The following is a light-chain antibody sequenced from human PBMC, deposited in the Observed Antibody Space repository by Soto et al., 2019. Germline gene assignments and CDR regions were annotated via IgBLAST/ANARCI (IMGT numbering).Light chain of an antibody. CDR2: AAS. V-gene: IGKV1-39*01. Sequence: DIQMTQSPSSLSASVGDTVTITCRASQSISVHLHWYQQKPGKVPKLLIYAASNLQSGVPSSFSGSGSETDFALTISSLQPEDFATYCCQQSYITPYTFGQGTKLQIK. J-gene: IGKJ2*01. CDR3: QQSYITPYT. CDR1: QSISVH.